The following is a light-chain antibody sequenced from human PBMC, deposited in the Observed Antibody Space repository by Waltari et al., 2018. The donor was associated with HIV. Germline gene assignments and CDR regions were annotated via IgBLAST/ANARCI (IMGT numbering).Light chain of an antibody. CDR1: NSDVGAYNY. CDR3: CSYATRYTWV. J-gene: IGLJ3*02. CDR2: DVS. Sequence: QSALTQPRSVSGSPGQSVTISCTGTNSDVGAYNYVSWYQQHRGKAPKLMIYDVSKRASGVPDRFSGSKSGGTASLAISGLQAEDEGDYYCCSYATRYTWVFGGGTKLTVL. V-gene: IGLV2-11*01.